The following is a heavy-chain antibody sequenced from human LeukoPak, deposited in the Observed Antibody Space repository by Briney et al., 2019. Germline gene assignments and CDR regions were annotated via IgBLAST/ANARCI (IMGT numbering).Heavy chain of an antibody. D-gene: IGHD1-1*01. CDR2: IYPGDSDT. Sequence: GESLKISFKGSGYSFTSYWIGWVRQMPGKGLEWMGIIYPGDSDTRYSPSFQGQVTISADKSISTAYLQWSSLNTSDTAMYYCARYTDHYYFDYWGQGTLVTVSS. V-gene: IGHV5-51*01. CDR1: GYSFTSYW. J-gene: IGHJ4*02. CDR3: ARYTDHYYFDY.